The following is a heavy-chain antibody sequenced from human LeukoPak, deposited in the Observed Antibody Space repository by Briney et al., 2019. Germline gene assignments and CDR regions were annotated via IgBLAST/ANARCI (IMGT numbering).Heavy chain of an antibody. J-gene: IGHJ6*02. D-gene: IGHD2-15*01. CDR3: AKSIGSGGALQAGMDV. V-gene: IGHV3-9*01. CDR2: ISWNSVSI. CDR1: GLTFSSSW. Sequence: GGSLRLSCAVSGLTFSSSWMDWVRQAPGKGLEWVSGISWNSVSIGYADSVKGRFTISRDNAKNSLFLQMNSLRPEDTALYYCAKSIGSGGALQAGMDVWGQGTTVTVSS.